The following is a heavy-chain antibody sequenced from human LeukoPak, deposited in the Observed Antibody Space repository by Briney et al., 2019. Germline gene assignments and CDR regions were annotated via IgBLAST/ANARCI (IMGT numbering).Heavy chain of an antibody. V-gene: IGHV4-38-2*02. CDR2: IYHSGST. Sequence: KPSETLSLTCTVSGYSISSGYYWGWIRQPPGKGLEWIGSIYHSGSTYYNPSLKSRVTISVDTSKNQFSLKLSSVTAADTAVYYCAREGFDGSGVYYHGMDVWGQGTTVTVSS. CDR1: GYSISSGYY. CDR3: AREGFDGSGVYYHGMDV. D-gene: IGHD6-19*01. J-gene: IGHJ6*02.